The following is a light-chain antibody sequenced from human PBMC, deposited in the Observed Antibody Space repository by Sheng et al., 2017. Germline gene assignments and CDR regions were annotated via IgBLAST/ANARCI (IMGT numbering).Light chain of an antibody. Sequence: DFQMTQSPSTLAASVGDRVTITCRASQSVNTWLAWYQQKPGKAPKLLIYKASTLQSGVPSRFSGSGSGTEFTLTISSLQPDDFATYYCQQYNSYLVTFGGGTKVEIK. J-gene: IGKJ4*01. CDR2: KAS. V-gene: IGKV1-5*03. CDR1: QSVNTW. CDR3: QQYNSYLVT.